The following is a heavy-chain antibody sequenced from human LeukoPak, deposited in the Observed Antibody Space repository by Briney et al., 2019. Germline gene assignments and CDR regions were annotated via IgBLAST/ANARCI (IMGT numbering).Heavy chain of an antibody. Sequence: ASVKVSCKASGYTFTSYYMHWVRQALGQGLEWMGIINPSGGSTSYAQKFQGRVTMTRDMSTSTVYMELSSLRSEDTAVYYCASSLGIVGSTAFDYWGQGTLVNVSS. D-gene: IGHD1-26*01. CDR2: INPSGGST. CDR1: GYTFTSYY. CDR3: ASSLGIVGSTAFDY. V-gene: IGHV1-46*01. J-gene: IGHJ4*02.